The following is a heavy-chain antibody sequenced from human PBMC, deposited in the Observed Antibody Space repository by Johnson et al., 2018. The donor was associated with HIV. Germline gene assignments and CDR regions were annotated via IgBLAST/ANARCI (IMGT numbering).Heavy chain of an antibody. CDR2: IYSGGST. J-gene: IGHJ3*02. CDR1: GFTVSGNY. D-gene: IGHD1-26*01. Sequence: VQLVESGGDLVQPGGSLRLSCAASGFTVSGNYMSWVRQAPGKGLEWVSVIYSGGSTGSADSVKGRFTISRDNAKNSLYLQMNSLRAEDTALYYCARDGGIEPYSGSYRGAFDIWGQGTMVTVSS. CDR3: ARDGGIEPYSGSYRGAFDI. V-gene: IGHV3-66*01.